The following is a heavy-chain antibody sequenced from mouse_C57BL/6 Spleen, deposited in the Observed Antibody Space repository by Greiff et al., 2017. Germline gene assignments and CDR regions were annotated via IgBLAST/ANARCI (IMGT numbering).Heavy chain of an antibody. CDR3: ARGDYYGSSWGY. CDR1: GFTFSDYG. J-gene: IGHJ2*01. D-gene: IGHD1-1*01. Sequence: EVKLMESGGGLVKPGGSLKLSCAASGFTFSDYGMHWVRQAPEKGLEWVAYISSGSSTIYYADTVKGRFTISRDNAKNTLFLQRTSLRSEDTAMYYCARGDYYGSSWGYWGQGTTLTVSS. CDR2: ISSGSSTI. V-gene: IGHV5-17*01.